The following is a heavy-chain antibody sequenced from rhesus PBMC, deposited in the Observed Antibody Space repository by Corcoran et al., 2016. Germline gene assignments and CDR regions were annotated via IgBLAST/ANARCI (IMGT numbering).Heavy chain of an antibody. D-gene: IGHD6-25*01. Sequence: DVQLVESGGGLVEPGGSLRLSCVASGFTFSSYEMHWVRQAPGKGLEWVSVISESGVPIYYADSVKCRFTISRDNAKNSLFLQMNSLRAEDTAVYYCTRSAAASFYGLDSWGQGVVVTVSS. CDR3: TRSAAASFYGLDS. J-gene: IGHJ6*01. V-gene: IGHV3-100*02. CDR2: ISESGVPI. CDR1: GFTFSSYE.